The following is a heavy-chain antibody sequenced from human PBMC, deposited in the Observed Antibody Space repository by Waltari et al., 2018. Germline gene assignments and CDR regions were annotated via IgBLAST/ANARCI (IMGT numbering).Heavy chain of an antibody. D-gene: IGHD3-16*01. CDR2: IYYGGST. V-gene: IGHV4-61*01. CDR3: ARGSYGYILPS. Sequence: QVQLQESGPGLVKPSETLSLTCSVAGGSVRSGSYYWSWVRQPPGKGLEWIGYIYYGGSTNYSPSLKSRVTISIDTSRNQFSLKLRSVTAADTAVYYCARGSYGYILPSWGQGTLVTVSS. J-gene: IGHJ4*02. CDR1: GGSVRSGSYY.